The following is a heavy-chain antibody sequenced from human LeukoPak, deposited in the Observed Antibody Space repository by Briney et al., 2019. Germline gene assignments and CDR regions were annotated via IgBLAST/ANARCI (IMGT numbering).Heavy chain of an antibody. V-gene: IGHV4-30-4*08. CDR3: ARASSGSYSGPIYYYYYMDV. Sequence: SQTLSLTXTVSGGSVGSGDYYWSWIRQPPGKGLEWIGCIYHSGSAYYNPSLKSRVTISLDTPKNQFSLKLSSVTAADTAVYYCARASSGSYSGPIYYYYYMDVWGKRTTVTVSS. CDR1: GGSVGSGDYY. CDR2: IYHSGSA. J-gene: IGHJ6*03. D-gene: IGHD1-26*01.